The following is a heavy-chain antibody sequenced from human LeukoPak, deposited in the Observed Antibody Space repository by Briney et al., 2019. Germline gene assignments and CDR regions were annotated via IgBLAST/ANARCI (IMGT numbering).Heavy chain of an antibody. Sequence: SETLSLTCTVSGGSIGSYYWSWIRQPPGKGLEWIGYIYYSGNTNYNPSLKSRVTISVDTSKNQFSLKLSSVTAADTAVYYCARGLISGNYYHAFDIWGQGTMVTVSS. CDR3: ARGLISGNYYHAFDI. CDR1: GGSIGSYY. D-gene: IGHD1-26*01. J-gene: IGHJ3*02. CDR2: IYYSGNT. V-gene: IGHV4-59*01.